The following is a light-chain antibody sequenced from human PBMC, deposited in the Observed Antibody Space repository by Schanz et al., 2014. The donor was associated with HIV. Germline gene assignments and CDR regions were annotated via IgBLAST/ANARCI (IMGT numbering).Light chain of an antibody. CDR1: SSNIGAGYD. V-gene: IGLV1-40*01. CDR2: GNS. CDR3: SSYAGSNNVV. J-gene: IGLJ2*01. Sequence: QSVLTQPPSVSGAPGQRVTMSCTGSSSNIGAGYDVHWYQQLPGTAPKLLIYGNSNRPSGVPDRYSGSKSDTSASLAITGLVAEDEADYYCSSYAGSNNVVFGEGTKLTVL.